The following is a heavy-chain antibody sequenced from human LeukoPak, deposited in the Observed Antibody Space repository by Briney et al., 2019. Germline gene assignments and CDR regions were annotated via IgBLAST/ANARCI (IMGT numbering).Heavy chain of an antibody. CDR2: IYTSGST. J-gene: IGHJ6*03. D-gene: IGHD2-2*01. Sequence: SETLSLTCTVSGGSISSYYWSWIRQPAGKGLEWIGRIYTSGSTNYNPSLKSRVTMSVDTSKNQFSLKLSSVTAADTAVYYCARAVVVPAAMYYYYYYMDVWGKGTTVTVPS. CDR3: ARAVVVPAAMYYYYYYMDV. CDR1: GGSISSYY. V-gene: IGHV4-4*07.